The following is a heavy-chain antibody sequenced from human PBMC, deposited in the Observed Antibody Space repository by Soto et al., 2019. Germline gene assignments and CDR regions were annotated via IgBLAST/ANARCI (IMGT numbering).Heavy chain of an antibody. Sequence: ESGGGVVQPGRSLSLSCAASGFTFSSSAMHWVRQAPGKGLEWVASVRFDGSHENYGDSVRGRFTISRDNSKNTLYLQMNSLRVEDTAVYFCVGQSYYDYIWGSPANWGQGTLVTVSS. J-gene: IGHJ4*02. CDR3: VGQSYYDYIWGSPAN. CDR1: GFTFSSSA. V-gene: IGHV3-33*03. CDR2: VRFDGSHE. D-gene: IGHD3-16*01.